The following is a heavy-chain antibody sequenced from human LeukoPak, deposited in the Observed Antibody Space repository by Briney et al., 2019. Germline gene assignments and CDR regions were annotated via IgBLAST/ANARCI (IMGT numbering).Heavy chain of an antibody. CDR1: GFTVSSNY. V-gene: IGHV3-21*01. CDR3: PRGWDSSGYVDY. Sequence: GGSLRLSCAASGFTVSSNYMSWVRQAPGKGLEWVSSISSNSRYIYYADSVKGRFTISRDNAKNSLYLQMNSLRAEDTAVYYCPRGWDSSGYVDYWGQGTLVTVSS. D-gene: IGHD5-18*01. CDR2: ISSNSRYI. J-gene: IGHJ4*02.